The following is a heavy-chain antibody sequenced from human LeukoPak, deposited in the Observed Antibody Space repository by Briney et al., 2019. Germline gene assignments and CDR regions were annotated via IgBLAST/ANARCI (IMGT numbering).Heavy chain of an antibody. CDR2: IYTSGNT. Sequence: SQTLSLTCTVSGGSISSGSHYWSWIRQPAGKGLEWIGRIYTSGNTNYNPSLKSRVTISVDTSKNQFSLKLSSVTAADTAVHYCARFSLGTAVAGHDYWGQGTLVTVSS. V-gene: IGHV4-61*02. D-gene: IGHD6-19*01. J-gene: IGHJ4*02. CDR3: ARFSLGTAVAGHDY. CDR1: GGSISSGSHY.